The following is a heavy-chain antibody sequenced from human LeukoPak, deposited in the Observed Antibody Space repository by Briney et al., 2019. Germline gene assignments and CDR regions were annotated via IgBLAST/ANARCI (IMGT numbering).Heavy chain of an antibody. CDR2: IIPIFGTA. J-gene: IGHJ5*02. CDR3: AFSPYDSSGYYPNWFDP. V-gene: IGHV1-69*13. D-gene: IGHD3-22*01. CDR1: GGTFSSYA. Sequence: GASVKVSCKASGGTFSSYAISWVRQAPGQGLEWMGGIIPIFGTANYAQKFQGRVTITADESTSTAYMELSRLRSDDTAVYYCAFSPYDSSGYYPNWFDPWGQGTLVTVSS.